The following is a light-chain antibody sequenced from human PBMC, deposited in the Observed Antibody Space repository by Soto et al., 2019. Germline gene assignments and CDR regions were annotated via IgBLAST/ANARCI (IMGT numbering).Light chain of an antibody. CDR1: SSDIGGYDY. CDR2: EVS. V-gene: IGLV2-14*01. CDR3: SSYSSRSHWV. Sequence: QSALTQPASVSGSPGQSITISCSGTSSDIGGYDYVSWYRQYPGKAPKLIIYEVSNRASGISVRFSGSKSGSAASLSISGLQAEDEADYYCSSYSSRSHWVFGGGTKLTVL. J-gene: IGLJ3*02.